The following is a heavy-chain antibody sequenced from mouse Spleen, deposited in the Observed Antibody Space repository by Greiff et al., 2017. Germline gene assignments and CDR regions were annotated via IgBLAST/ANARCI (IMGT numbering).Heavy chain of an antibody. J-gene: IGHJ4*01. CDR3: ARSVIYYDYDGFDYSSMDY. CDR1: GFSLTSYG. V-gene: IGHV2-2*01. Sequence: QVQLQQSGPGLVQPSQSLSITCTVSGFSLTSYGVHWVRQSPGKGLEWLGVIWRGGSTAYNAAFISRLSISKDNSKSQVFFKMNSLQADDTAIYYCARSVIYYDYDGFDYSSMDYWGQGTSVTVSS. D-gene: IGHD2-4*01. CDR2: IWRGGST.